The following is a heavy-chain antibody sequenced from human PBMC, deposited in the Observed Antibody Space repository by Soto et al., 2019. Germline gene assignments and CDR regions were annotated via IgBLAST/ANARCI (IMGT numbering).Heavy chain of an antibody. CDR1: GFTFTSSA. V-gene: IGHV1-58*01. CDR3: AADGITGTAFYYYGMDV. Sequence: SVKVSCKASGFTFTSSAVQWVRQARGQRLEWIGWIVVGSGNTNYAQKFQERVTITRDMSTSTAYMELSSLRSEDTAVYYCAADGITGTAFYYYGMDVWGQGTTVTVSS. CDR2: IVVGSGNT. J-gene: IGHJ6*02. D-gene: IGHD1-20*01.